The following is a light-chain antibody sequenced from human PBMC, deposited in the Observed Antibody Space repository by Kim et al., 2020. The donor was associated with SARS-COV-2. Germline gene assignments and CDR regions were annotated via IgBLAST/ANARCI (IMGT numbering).Light chain of an antibody. CDR3: QQYNKWPPI. Sequence: VAPGESATLSCRASQSGYSNLAWYQQKPGQAPRLLIYGASTRATGIPARFSGSGSGTEFTLTISSLQSEDFAVYYCQQYNKWPPIFGPGTKVDIK. CDR1: QSGYSN. CDR2: GAS. V-gene: IGKV3-15*01. J-gene: IGKJ3*01.